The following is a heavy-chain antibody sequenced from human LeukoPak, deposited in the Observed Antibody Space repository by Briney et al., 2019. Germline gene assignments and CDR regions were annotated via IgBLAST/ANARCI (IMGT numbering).Heavy chain of an antibody. CDR2: IYPGDSDT. D-gene: IGHD3-10*01. Sequence: GGSLKISCKGSGYSFTSYWIGWVRQMPGKGLEWMGIIYPGDSDTRYSPSFQGQVTISADKSISTAYLQWSSLKASDTAMYYCARRRFGELLSNPFDYWGQGTLVTVSS. V-gene: IGHV5-51*01. J-gene: IGHJ4*02. CDR1: GYSFTSYW. CDR3: ARRRFGELLSNPFDY.